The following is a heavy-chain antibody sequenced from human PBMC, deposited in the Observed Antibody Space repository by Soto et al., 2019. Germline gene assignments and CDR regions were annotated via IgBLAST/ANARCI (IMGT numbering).Heavy chain of an antibody. J-gene: IGHJ4*02. CDR3: VRPYYSSSLFPFAR. CDR2: IDSGDGTT. D-gene: IGHD2-2*01. V-gene: IGHV3-11*01. Sequence: PGGSLRRSCTGSGFDFGDDYMSWIRQAPGKGLEWVSYIDSGDGTTYYTDSVKGRFTISRDNAKKPVYLQMSSLRVEDPALYYCVRPYYSSSLFPFARWGQGALVTVSS. CDR1: GFDFGDDY.